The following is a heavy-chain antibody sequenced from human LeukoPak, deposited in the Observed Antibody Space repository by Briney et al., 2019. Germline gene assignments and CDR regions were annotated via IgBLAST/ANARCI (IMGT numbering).Heavy chain of an antibody. D-gene: IGHD2-15*01. V-gene: IGHV1-69*01. CDR2: IIPIFGTA. CDR1: GGTFSSYA. Sequence: GSSVKVSCKASGGTFSSYAISWVRQAPGQGLEWRGGIIPIFGTANYAQKFQGRVTITADESTSTAYMELSSLRSEDTAVYYCASVDCSGGSCYSFIPFDYWGQGTLVTVSS. J-gene: IGHJ4*02. CDR3: ASVDCSGGSCYSFIPFDY.